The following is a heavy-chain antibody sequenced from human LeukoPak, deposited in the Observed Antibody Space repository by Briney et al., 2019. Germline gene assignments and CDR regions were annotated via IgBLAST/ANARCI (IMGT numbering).Heavy chain of an antibody. Sequence: GGSLRLSCAASGFTFSSYAMSWVRQAPGKGLEWVSTITGYGGGTYYADSVKGRFTISRDNSKNTLYLQMNSLRAEDTAVYYCARAVIVGATNFDYWGQGTLVTVSS. V-gene: IGHV3-23*01. CDR3: ARAVIVGATNFDY. CDR2: ITGYGGGT. J-gene: IGHJ4*02. D-gene: IGHD1-26*01. CDR1: GFTFSSYA.